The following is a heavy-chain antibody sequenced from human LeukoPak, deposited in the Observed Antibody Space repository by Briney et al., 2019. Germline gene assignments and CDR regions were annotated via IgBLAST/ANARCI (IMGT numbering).Heavy chain of an antibody. CDR3: AKVGVRGVSTNWFDP. V-gene: IGHV3-9*01. CDR2: ISWNSDSM. CDR1: GFIFDDFA. Sequence: PGRSLRLSCEASGFIFDDFAMHWVRQVPGNGLEWFAGISWNSDSMGYADSVKGRFTISRDNAKKSLFLQMNSLRPEDTALYYCAKVGVRGVSTNWFDPWGQGTPVTVFS. J-gene: IGHJ5*02. D-gene: IGHD3-10*01.